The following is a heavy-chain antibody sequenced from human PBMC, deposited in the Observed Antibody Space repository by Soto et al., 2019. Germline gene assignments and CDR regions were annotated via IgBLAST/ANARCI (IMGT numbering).Heavy chain of an antibody. Sequence: ASVKVSCKASGYIFTGYYMHWVRQAPGQGLEWMGTIHPAGINTAYAQKFQGRVTMTTDTSTSTAYMELRSLRSDDTAVYYCARDLNGDPYYWGQGTLVTVSS. J-gene: IGHJ4*02. CDR2: IHPAGINT. CDR1: GYIFTGYY. D-gene: IGHD4-17*01. CDR3: ARDLNGDPYY. V-gene: IGHV1-46*01.